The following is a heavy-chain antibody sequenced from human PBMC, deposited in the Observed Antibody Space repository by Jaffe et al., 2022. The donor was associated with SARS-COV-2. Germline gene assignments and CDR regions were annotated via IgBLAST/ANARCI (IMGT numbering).Heavy chain of an antibody. CDR1: GFTFSNAW. J-gene: IGHJ4*02. D-gene: IGHD6-19*01. CDR3: TTEGAYSSGWSLFDY. Sequence: EVQLVESGGGLVKPGGSLRLSCAASGFTFSNAWMSWVRQAPGKGLEWVGRIKSKTDGGTTDYAAPVKGRFTISRDDSKNTLYLQMNSLKTEDTAVYYCTTEGAYSSGWSLFDYWGQGTLVTVSS. V-gene: IGHV3-15*01. CDR2: IKSKTDGGTT.